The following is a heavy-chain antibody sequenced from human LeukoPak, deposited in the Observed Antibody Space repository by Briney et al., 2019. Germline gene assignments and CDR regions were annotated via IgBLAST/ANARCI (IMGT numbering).Heavy chain of an antibody. V-gene: IGHV4-34*01. J-gene: IGHJ4*02. CDR3: ARLRRVGATPFDY. Sequence: SETLSLTCAVYGGSFSGYYRSWIRQPPGKGLEWIGEINHSGSTNYNPSLKSRVTISVDTSKNQFSLKLSSVTAADTAVYYCARLRRVGATPFDYWGQGTLVTVSS. D-gene: IGHD1-26*01. CDR1: GGSFSGYY. CDR2: INHSGST.